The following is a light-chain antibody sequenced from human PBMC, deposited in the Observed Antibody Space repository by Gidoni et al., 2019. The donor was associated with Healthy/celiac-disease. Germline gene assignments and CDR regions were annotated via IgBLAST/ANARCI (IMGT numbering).Light chain of an antibody. J-gene: IGKJ5*01. CDR3: QQRSNWPRIT. Sequence: EIVLTQSPATLSLSPGERATLSCRASQSASSYLAWYQQKPGQAPRLLIYVASNRATGIPARFSGSGSGTDFTLTISSLEPEYFAFYYCQQRSNWPRITFGQGTRLEIK. V-gene: IGKV3-11*01. CDR2: VAS. CDR1: QSASSY.